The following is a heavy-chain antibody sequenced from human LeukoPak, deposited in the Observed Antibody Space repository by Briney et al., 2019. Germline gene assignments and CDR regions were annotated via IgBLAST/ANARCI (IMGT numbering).Heavy chain of an antibody. Sequence: SETLSLTCTVSAGSISSYYWSWIRQPPGKGLEWIGYIYYSASTNYNPSLKSRVTISVDTSKNQFSLKLSSVTAADTAVYYCARDLKLYYFDYWGQGTLVTVSS. D-gene: IGHD6-6*01. CDR3: ARDLKLYYFDY. V-gene: IGHV4-59*01. CDR2: IYYSAST. J-gene: IGHJ4*02. CDR1: AGSISSYY.